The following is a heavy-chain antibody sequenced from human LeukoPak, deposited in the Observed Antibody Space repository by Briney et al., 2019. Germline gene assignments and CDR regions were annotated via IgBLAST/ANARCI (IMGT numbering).Heavy chain of an antibody. CDR1: GDSVSSYSAA. V-gene: IGHV6-1*01. Sequence: SQTLSLTCAISGDSVSSYSAAWSWIRQSPSRGLEWLGRAYYRSKWYNDYAVSVKSRITINPDTSKNQFSLQLTSVTPEDTAVYYCARSGGHDAFDIWGQGTMVTVSS. D-gene: IGHD4-23*01. CDR3: ARSGGHDAFDI. J-gene: IGHJ3*02. CDR2: AYYRSKWYN.